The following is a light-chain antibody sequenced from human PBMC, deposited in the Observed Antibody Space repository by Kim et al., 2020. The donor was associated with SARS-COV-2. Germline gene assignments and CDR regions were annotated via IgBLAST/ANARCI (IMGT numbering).Light chain of an antibody. Sequence: DTQMTQSPSSLSASVGDRVTITCRASQNIHNFLNWYQQKPGKVPKLLIYAASTLQSGVPSRFSGSGSGTDFTLTISSLQPEDFGVYYCQQSYGVRRFGQGTKVDIK. V-gene: IGKV1-39*01. CDR2: AAS. J-gene: IGKJ1*01. CDR3: QQSYGVRR. CDR1: QNIHNF.